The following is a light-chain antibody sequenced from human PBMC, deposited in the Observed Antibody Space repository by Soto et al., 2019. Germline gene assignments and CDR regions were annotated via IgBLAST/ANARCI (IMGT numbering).Light chain of an antibody. Sequence: IPMPQSPSTLSASVGDRVTITCRASQSINKWVAWFQQKSGRAPKLLIYDAATLQSGVPSRFSRTGSETDFSLTISSLQPEAFADYYCQQYNIGYTFGQGTRVDIK. J-gene: IGKJ2*01. V-gene: IGKV1-5*01. CDR3: QQYNIGYT. CDR1: QSINKW. CDR2: DAA.